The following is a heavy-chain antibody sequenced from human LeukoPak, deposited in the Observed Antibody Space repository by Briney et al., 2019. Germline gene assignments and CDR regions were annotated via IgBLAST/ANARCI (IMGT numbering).Heavy chain of an antibody. J-gene: IGHJ4*02. Sequence: PSETLSLTCAVSGGSISSGGYSWSWIRQPPGKGLEWIGYIYHSGSTYYNPSLKSRVTISVDTSKNQFSLKLSSVTAADTAVYYCARAIAAAGTPFDYWGQGTLVTVSS. CDR3: ARAIAAAGTPFDY. CDR2: IYHSGST. D-gene: IGHD6-13*01. CDR1: GGSISSGGYS. V-gene: IGHV4-30-2*01.